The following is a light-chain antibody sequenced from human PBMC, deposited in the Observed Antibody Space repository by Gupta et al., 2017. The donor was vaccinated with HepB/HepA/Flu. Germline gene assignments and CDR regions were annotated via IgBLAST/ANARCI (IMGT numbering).Light chain of an antibody. Sequence: DIQMTQSPSSVSASVGDRVTITCRASRFMNSWLGWYQQKPGSAPKLLIYTASNLESGVPSRFSGSRSGTDFTLTISSLQPEDFATYYCQQGATFPITFGGGTKVDIE. V-gene: IGKV1-12*01. CDR2: TAS. CDR1: RFMNSW. CDR3: QQGATFPIT. J-gene: IGKJ4*01.